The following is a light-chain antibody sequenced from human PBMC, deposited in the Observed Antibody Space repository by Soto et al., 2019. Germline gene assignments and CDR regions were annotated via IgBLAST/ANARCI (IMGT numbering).Light chain of an antibody. CDR3: QQSYSTPPV. Sequence: DIQMTQSPSSLSASVGDRGTITCRASQGISSYLNWYQQKPGKAPKLLIYAASSLQGGVPSRFSGSGSGTDFTLTISSLQPEDFATYYCQQSYSTPPVFGPGTKVDIK. J-gene: IGKJ3*01. CDR2: AAS. CDR1: QGISSY. V-gene: IGKV1-39*01.